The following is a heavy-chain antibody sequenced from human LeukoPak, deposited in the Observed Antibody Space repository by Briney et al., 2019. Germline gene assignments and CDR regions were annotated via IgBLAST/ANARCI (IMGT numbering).Heavy chain of an antibody. D-gene: IGHD1-26*01. CDR3: AKDGRWVGASLDWFDP. Sequence: GGSLRLSCAASGFTFSSYGMHWVRQAPGKGLEWVAVISYDGSNKYYADSVKGRFTISRDNSKNTLYLQMNSLRAEDTAVYYCAKDGRWVGASLDWFDPWGQGTLVTVSS. CDR2: ISYDGSNK. V-gene: IGHV3-30*18. CDR1: GFTFSSYG. J-gene: IGHJ5*02.